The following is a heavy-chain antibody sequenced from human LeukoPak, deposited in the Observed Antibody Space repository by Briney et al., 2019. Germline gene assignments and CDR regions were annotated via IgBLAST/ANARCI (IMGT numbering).Heavy chain of an antibody. V-gene: IGHV4-30-2*01. CDR1: GGSISGGGYS. CDR3: AREDCSGGSCYSDY. CDR2: IYHSGST. Sequence: SETLSLICAVSGGSISGGGYSWSWIRQPPGKGLEWIGYIYHSGSTNYNPSLKSRVTISVDRSKNQFSLKLSSVTAADTAVYYCAREDCSGGSCYSDYWGQGTLVTVSS. D-gene: IGHD2-15*01. J-gene: IGHJ4*02.